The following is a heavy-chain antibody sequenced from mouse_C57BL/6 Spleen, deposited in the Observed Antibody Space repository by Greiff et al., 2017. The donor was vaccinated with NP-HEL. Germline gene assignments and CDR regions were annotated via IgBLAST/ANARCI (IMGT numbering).Heavy chain of an antibody. D-gene: IGHD2-4*01. V-gene: IGHV5-4*01. CDR3: ARDSHDYSWFAY. CDR2: ISDGGSYT. CDR1: GFTFSSYA. J-gene: IGHJ3*01. Sequence: EVQGVESGGGLVKPGGSLKLSCAASGFTFSSYAMSWVRQTPEKRLEWVATISDGGSYTYYPDNVKGRFTISRDNAKNNLYLQMSHLKSEDTAMYYCARDSHDYSWFAYWGQGTLVTVSA.